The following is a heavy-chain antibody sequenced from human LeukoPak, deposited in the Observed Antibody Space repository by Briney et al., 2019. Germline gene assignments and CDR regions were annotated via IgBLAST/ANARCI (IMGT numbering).Heavy chain of an antibody. J-gene: IGHJ3*02. CDR2: INPNSGGT. D-gene: IGHD5-18*01. V-gene: IGHV1-2*02. Sequence: ASVKVSCKASGYTFTGYYMHWVRQAPGQGLEWMGWINPNSGGTNYAQKFQGRVTMTRDTSISTAYMELSRLRSDDTAVYYCARELLQLWSEGAFGIWGQGTMVTVSS. CDR1: GYTFTGYY. CDR3: ARELLQLWSEGAFGI.